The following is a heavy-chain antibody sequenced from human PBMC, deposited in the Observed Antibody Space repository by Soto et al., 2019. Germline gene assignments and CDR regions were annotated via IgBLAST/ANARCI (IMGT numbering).Heavy chain of an antibody. Sequence: GSMSLWGTAAEGTCGNYGRNWIRQKQGKGLEWVSSISGSSSYIYYADSVKGRFTISRDNAKNSLYLQMNSLRAEDTAVYYCARDRYDFWSRPIYYYHGMDVWGQGPSVSVSS. CDR1: EGTCGNYG. D-gene: IGHD3-3*01. J-gene: IGHJ6*02. CDR3: ARDRYDFWSRPIYYYHGMDV. CDR2: ISGSSSYI. V-gene: IGHV3-21*01.